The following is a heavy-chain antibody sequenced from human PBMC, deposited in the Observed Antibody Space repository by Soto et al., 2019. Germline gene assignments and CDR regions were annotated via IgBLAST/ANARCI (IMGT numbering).Heavy chain of an antibody. V-gene: IGHV3-33*01. D-gene: IGHD2-15*01. Sequence: QVQLVESGGGVVQPGRSLRLSCAASGFTFNTYGMHWVRQAPGKGLEWVAVIWYDGSKKYYADSVKGRFTIYRDNSKNTMYLQMNSLRAEDTAVYYCARIDCTGGSCRPYAYYDMDVWGQGTTVTV. CDR1: GFTFNTYG. J-gene: IGHJ6*02. CDR3: ARIDCTGGSCRPYAYYDMDV. CDR2: IWYDGSKK.